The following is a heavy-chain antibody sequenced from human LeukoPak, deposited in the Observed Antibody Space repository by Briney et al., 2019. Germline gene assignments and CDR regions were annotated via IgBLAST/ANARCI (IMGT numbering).Heavy chain of an antibody. D-gene: IGHD3-9*01. Sequence: ASVKVSCKASGYTFTSYDINWVRQATGQGLEWMGWMNPNSGNTGYAQKFQGRVTMTRNASISTAYMELSSLRSEDTAVYYCARPQRDFPTYYDILTGYYKGDTFWFDPWGQGTLVTVSS. CDR2: MNPNSGNT. CDR1: GYTFTSYD. CDR3: ARPQRDFPTYYDILTGYYKGDTFWFDP. V-gene: IGHV1-8*01. J-gene: IGHJ5*02.